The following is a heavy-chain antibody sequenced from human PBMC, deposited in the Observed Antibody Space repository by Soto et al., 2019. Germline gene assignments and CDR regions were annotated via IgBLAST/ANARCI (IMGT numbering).Heavy chain of an antibody. J-gene: IGHJ4*02. V-gene: IGHV3-7*01. CDR1: LFSFNNNW. Sequence: PVWSLRLSCSSSLFSFNNNWMNLVLQAPGKGLEWVANIKKDGSEKNYVDSVKGRFTISRDNAKNSLYLQMNSLRAEDTAVYYCASDSSVAPFDYWGQGTLVTVSS. D-gene: IGHD3-22*01. CDR2: IKKDGSEK. CDR3: ASDSSVAPFDY.